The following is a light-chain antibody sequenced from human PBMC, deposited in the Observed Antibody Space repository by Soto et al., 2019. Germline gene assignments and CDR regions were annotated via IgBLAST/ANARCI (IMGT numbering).Light chain of an antibody. CDR1: QSVSSSY. CDR2: GAS. V-gene: IGKV3-20*01. CDR3: QQYGSSPPYT. Sequence: EIVLTQSPGTLSLSPGERATLSCRASQSVSSSYLAWYQQKPGKAPRLLIYGASSRATGIPDRFSGSWSRTDFTLTISRLEPEDFAVYYCQQYGSSPPYTFGQGTKLEIK. J-gene: IGKJ2*01.